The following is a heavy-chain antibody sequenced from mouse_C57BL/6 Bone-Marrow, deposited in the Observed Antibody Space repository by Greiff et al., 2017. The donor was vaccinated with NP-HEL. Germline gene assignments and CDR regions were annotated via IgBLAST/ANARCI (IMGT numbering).Heavy chain of an antibody. D-gene: IGHD3-1*01. CDR1: GFTFSSYA. Sequence: DVKLQESGGGLVKPGGSLKLSCAASGFTFSSYAMSWVRQTPEKRLEWVATISDGGSYTYYPDNVKGRFTISRDNAKNNLYLQMSHLKSEDTAMYYCARDRGGRGFAYWGQGTLVTVSA. J-gene: IGHJ3*01. CDR3: ARDRGGRGFAY. V-gene: IGHV5-4*01. CDR2: ISDGGSYT.